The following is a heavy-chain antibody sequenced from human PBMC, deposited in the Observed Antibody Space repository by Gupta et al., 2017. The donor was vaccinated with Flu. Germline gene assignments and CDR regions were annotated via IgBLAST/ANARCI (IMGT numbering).Heavy chain of an antibody. CDR3: ARPRGVAATRNAFDI. CDR1: GYTFTSYY. Sequence: QVQLVQSGAEVKKPGASVKIFCKASGYTFTSYYMHWVRQAPGQGLEWMGMINPSGGSTTYAHKFQCRVAMSRDTSTSTVYMDLSSLRSTDTAVYYCARPRGVAATRNAFDIWCQGTVVTVSS. D-gene: IGHD2-15*01. V-gene: IGHV1-46*01. J-gene: IGHJ3*02. CDR2: INPSGGST.